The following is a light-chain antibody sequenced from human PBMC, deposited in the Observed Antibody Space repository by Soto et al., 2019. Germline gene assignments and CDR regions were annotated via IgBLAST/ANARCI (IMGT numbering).Light chain of an antibody. CDR2: SNN. CDR3: AAWDDSLNGYV. J-gene: IGLJ1*01. Sequence: QSVLTQPPSASGAPRQRGPISCSGSSSNIGSNTVNWYQQLPGTAPKLLIYSNNQRPSGVPDRFSGSKSGTSASLAISGLQSEDEADYYCAAWDDSLNGYVFGTGTKVTVL. CDR1: SSNIGSNT. V-gene: IGLV1-44*01.